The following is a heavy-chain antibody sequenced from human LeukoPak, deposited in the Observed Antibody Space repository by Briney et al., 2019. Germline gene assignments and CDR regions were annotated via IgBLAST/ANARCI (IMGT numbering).Heavy chain of an antibody. D-gene: IGHD7-27*01. V-gene: IGHV3-15*01. CDR1: GFTFSDAW. CDR2: IKRKVDGETT. J-gene: IGHJ4*02. CDR3: AIDLGKTDSDY. Sequence: GGSLRLSCTASGFTFSDAWLTWVRLAPGKGPEWIGRIKRKVDGETTDYAAPVKDRFTISRDDSKKTLYLHMNSLKSEDTAVYYCAIDLGKTDSDYWGQGTLVTVSS.